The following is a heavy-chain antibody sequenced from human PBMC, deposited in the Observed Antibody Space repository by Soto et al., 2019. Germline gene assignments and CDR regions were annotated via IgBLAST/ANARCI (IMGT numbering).Heavy chain of an antibody. Sequence: QLQLQESGSGLVKPSQTLSLTCAVSGGSISSGGYSWSWIRQPPGKGLEWFGYIFHSGVTYYNPSPQSRVTTSVDRSKTQFPLKLSSVTAADTAVYSSARVPGPWGQGTLVTVSS. J-gene: IGHJ5*02. CDR1: GGSISSGGYS. D-gene: IGHD3-10*01. CDR3: ARVPGP. CDR2: IFHSGVT. V-gene: IGHV4-30-2*01.